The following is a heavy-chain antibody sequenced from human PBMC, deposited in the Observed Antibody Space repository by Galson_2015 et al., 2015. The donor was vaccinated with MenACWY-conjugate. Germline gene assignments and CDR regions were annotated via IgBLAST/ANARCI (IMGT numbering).Heavy chain of an antibody. V-gene: IGHV3-7*03. D-gene: IGHD1-7*01. CDR3: ARGPRRQLPGVDFDY. J-gene: IGHJ4*02. CDR1: GFTLSSYW. CDR2: IKQDGNDK. Sequence: SLRLSCAASGFTLSSYWMSWARQALGKGLEWVASIKQDGNDKEYLDSVKGRFTISRDNARNSLYLQMNSLRAEDTAIYYCARGPRRQLPGVDFDYWGQGTLVTVSS.